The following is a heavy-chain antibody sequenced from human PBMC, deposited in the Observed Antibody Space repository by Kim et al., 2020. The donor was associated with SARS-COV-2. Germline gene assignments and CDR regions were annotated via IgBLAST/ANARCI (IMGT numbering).Heavy chain of an antibody. J-gene: IGHJ6*03. V-gene: IGHV1-8*01. Sequence: ASVKVSCKASGYDFTKNDINWVRQATGQGLEWMGWLNPNSGNTGYAPKFQGRVTLTRDTSISTAYLELNSLTSDDTAVFYCARTGDSSYNINVRGQGPTV. CDR3: ARTGDSSYNINV. CDR1: GYDFTKND. CDR2: LNPNSGNT. D-gene: IGHD7-27*01.